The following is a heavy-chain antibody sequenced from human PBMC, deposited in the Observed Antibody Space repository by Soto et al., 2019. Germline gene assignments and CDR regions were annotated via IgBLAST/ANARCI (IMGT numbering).Heavy chain of an antibody. CDR2: INPSGGST. Sequence: QVQLVQSGAEVKKPGASVKVSCKASGYTFTTYYMHWVRQAPGQGLEWMGIINPSGGSTRYAQKSQGRVTMTRDTSTSTVYMELSSLKSEDTAVYYCARGLIYDSSGYYFDYWGQGTLVTVSS. D-gene: IGHD3-22*01. J-gene: IGHJ4*02. V-gene: IGHV1-46*01. CDR1: GYTFTTYY. CDR3: ARGLIYDSSGYYFDY.